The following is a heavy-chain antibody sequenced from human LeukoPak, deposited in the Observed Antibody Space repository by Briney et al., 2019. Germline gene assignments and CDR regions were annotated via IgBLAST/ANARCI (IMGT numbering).Heavy chain of an antibody. Sequence: GGSLRLSCAASGFTFSTYWMSWVRQAPGKGLEWVSAISASAGSTYYADSVKGRFTISRDNSKSTLYLQMDSLRAEDTAVYYCAKVGSGWYSYSDYWGQGTLVTVSS. CDR2: ISASAGST. D-gene: IGHD6-19*01. V-gene: IGHV3-23*01. J-gene: IGHJ4*02. CDR1: GFTFSTYW. CDR3: AKVGSGWYSYSDY.